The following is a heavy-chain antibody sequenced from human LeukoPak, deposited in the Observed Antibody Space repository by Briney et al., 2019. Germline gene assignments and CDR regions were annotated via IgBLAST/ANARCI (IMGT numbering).Heavy chain of an antibody. CDR1: GYSISSGYY. CDR3: ARSLLLWFGGPDAFDI. CDR2: IYHSGST. Sequence: SETLSLTCAVSGYSISSGYYWGWIRQPPGKGLEWIGSIYHSGSTYYNPSLKSRVTISVDTSKNQFSPKLSSVTAADTAVYYCARSLLLWFGGPDAFDIWGQGTMVTVSS. J-gene: IGHJ3*02. V-gene: IGHV4-38-2*01. D-gene: IGHD3-10*01.